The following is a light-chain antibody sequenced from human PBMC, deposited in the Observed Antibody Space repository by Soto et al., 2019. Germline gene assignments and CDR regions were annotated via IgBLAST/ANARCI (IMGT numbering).Light chain of an antibody. Sequence: ERVMTQSPATLYVYPGERATLSCRASQSVSSKLAWYQQKPGQAPRLLIYGASTRATGIPARFSGSGSGTEFTLTISSLQSEDFAVYYCQQYNTRPPITFGQGAPLEI. V-gene: IGKV3-15*01. CDR2: GAS. J-gene: IGKJ5*01. CDR3: QQYNTRPPIT. CDR1: QSVSSK.